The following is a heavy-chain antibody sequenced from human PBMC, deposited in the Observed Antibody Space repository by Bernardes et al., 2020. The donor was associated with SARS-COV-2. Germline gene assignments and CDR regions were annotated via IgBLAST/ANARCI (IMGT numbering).Heavy chain of an antibody. CDR2: IKSKAHGGTT. CDR3: TTVPYYYDSGLWA. V-gene: IGHV3-15*07. Sequence: GGSLRLSCAASGFTFSNAWMNWVRQAPGKGLEWVGRIKSKAHGGTTDYAAPVKGRFTISRDDSKNTLYLEMNNLKTEDTAVYYCTTVPYYYDSGLWAWGQGTLVTVSS. D-gene: IGHD3-10*01. CDR1: GFTFSNAW. J-gene: IGHJ4*02.